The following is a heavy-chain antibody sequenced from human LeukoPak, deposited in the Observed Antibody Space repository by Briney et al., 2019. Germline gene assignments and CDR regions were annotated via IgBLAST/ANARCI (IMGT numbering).Heavy chain of an antibody. V-gene: IGHV3-23*01. J-gene: IGHJ4*02. Sequence: GGSLRLSCAGSGFPFSIHGMNWVRQAPGKGLEWVSGISPGGGPTYYADSVKGRFTISRDNSKNTLYLQMNSLRTEDTAVYYCATATIFGVVLYYWGQGTLVTVSS. CDR2: ISPGGGPT. D-gene: IGHD3-3*01. CDR3: ATATIFGVVLYY. CDR1: GFPFSIHG.